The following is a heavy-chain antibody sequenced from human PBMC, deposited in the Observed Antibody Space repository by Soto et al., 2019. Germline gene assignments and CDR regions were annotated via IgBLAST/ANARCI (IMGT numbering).Heavy chain of an antibody. CDR2: LYSCGSA. CDR1: GFTVNTNY. V-gene: IGHV3-53*01. J-gene: IGHJ4*02. Sequence: EVQLVASGGCLIQPGGSLRLSCAASGFTVNTNYMTWVRQAPGKGLEWVSVLYSCGSAYYADSVRGRFTISRDNSKNTLFRQMNSLRAEDTAMYYCTSGIVPITYWGQGTLVTVSS. D-gene: IGHD1-20*01. CDR3: TSGIVPITY.